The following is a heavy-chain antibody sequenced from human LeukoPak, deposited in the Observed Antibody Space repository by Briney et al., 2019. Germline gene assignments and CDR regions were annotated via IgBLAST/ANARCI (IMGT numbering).Heavy chain of an antibody. CDR1: GFTFSSYA. J-gene: IGHJ4*02. V-gene: IGHV3-23*01. Sequence: PGGSLRLSCAASGFTFSSYAMSWVRQAPGKGLEWVSAISGSGGSTYYADSVKGRFTISRDNSKNMLYLQMNSLRAEDTAVYYCAKDLLWFGELERQPIDSWGQGTLVTVSS. CDR2: ISGSGGST. D-gene: IGHD3-10*01. CDR3: AKDLLWFGELERQPIDS.